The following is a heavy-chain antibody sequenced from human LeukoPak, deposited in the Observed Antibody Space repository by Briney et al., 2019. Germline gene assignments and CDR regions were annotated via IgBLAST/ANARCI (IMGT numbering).Heavy chain of an antibody. CDR3: ARILSGGECFDY. Sequence: GASVKVSCKASGYTFTSYGISWVRQAPGLGLEWMGWISAYNGNTNFAQKLQGRVTMTTDTSTSTAYMELRSLRSDDTAVYYCARILSGGECFDYWGQGTLVTVSS. J-gene: IGHJ4*02. V-gene: IGHV1-18*04. CDR2: ISAYNGNT. CDR1: GYTFTSYG. D-gene: IGHD2-8*02.